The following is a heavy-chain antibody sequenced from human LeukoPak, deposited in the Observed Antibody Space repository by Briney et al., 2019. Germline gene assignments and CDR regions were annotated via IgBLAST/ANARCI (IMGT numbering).Heavy chain of an antibody. D-gene: IGHD3-22*01. CDR3: ASEYKYDSSGANAFDI. CDR1: GYTFTGSY. V-gene: IGHV1-2*02. J-gene: IGHJ3*02. Sequence: ASVKVSCKASGYTFTGSYLHWVRQAPGQGLEWMGWLNPNSGDTKDALKFQGRVTMTRDTSINTAYMELSRLTSDDTAVYYCASEYKYDSSGANAFDIWGQGTMVTVSS. CDR2: LNPNSGDT.